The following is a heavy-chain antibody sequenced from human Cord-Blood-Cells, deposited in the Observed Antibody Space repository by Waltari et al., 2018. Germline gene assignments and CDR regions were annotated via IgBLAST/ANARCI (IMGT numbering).Heavy chain of an antibody. CDR2: IYYSGST. CDR1: GGSISSSSYY. V-gene: IGHV4-39*01. J-gene: IGHJ4*02. Sequence: QLHPQESGPGLVKPSETLSLTCTVSGGSISSSSYYWRWIRQPPGKGLEWIGSIYYSGSTYYNPSLKSRVTISVDTSKNQFSLKLSSVTAADTAVYYCARHSGDYAIFDYWGQGTLVTVSS. CDR3: ARHSGDYAIFDY. D-gene: IGHD4-17*01.